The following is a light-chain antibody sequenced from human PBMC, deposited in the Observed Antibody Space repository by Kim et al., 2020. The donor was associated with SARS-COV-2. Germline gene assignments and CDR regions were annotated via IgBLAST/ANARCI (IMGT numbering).Light chain of an antibody. CDR2: DND. CDR3: GTWDSSLSAVV. CDR1: SSNIGNNY. Sequence: QSVLTQPPSVSAAPGQKVTISCSGSSSNIGNNYVSWYQQLPGTAPKLLIYDNDKRPSGIPDRFSGSKSGTSATLDITGLQTGDEADYHCGTWDSSLSAVVFGGGTKVTVL. J-gene: IGLJ2*01. V-gene: IGLV1-51*01.